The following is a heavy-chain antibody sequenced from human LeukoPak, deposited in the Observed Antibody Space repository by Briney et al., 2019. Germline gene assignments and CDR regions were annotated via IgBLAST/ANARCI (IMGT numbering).Heavy chain of an antibody. J-gene: IGHJ4*02. CDR2: IYSGGTT. CDR3: ARGGYSSSWYHFDY. Sequence: GGSLRLSCAASGFTVSSNYMSWVRLAPGKGLEWVSVIYSGGTTNYADSVKGRFTISRDNSKNTLFLQMNSLRAEDTAVYYCARGGYSSSWYHFDYWGQGTLVTVSS. D-gene: IGHD6-13*01. CDR1: GFTVSSNY. V-gene: IGHV3-53*01.